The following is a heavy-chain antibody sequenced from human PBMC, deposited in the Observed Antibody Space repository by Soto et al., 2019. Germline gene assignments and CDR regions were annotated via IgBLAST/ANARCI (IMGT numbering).Heavy chain of an antibody. CDR3: TKASGDAPYYFYMDV. CDR1: GLTFDDYA. D-gene: IGHD2-21*02. V-gene: IGHV3-9*01. J-gene: IGHJ6*03. CDR2: ISWNADVI. Sequence: EVQLVESGGGLVQPGRSLRLSCEASGLTFDDYAMHWVRQAPGKGLEWVSGISWNADVIGYADSVKGRFTVSRDNDKNSLYLQMKSLRPEDAARDYCTKASGDAPYYFYMDVWGKGTTVSVSS.